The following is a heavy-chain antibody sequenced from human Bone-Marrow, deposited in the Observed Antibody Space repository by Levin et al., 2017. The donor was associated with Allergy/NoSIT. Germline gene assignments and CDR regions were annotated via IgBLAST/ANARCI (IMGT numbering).Heavy chain of an antibody. CDR1: GYIFTRSW. V-gene: IGHV5-51*01. CDR3: ARVNSDYDWLWWFDS. CDR2: IFPGDSDT. D-gene: IGHD5-12*01. Sequence: KRGESLKISCKGSGYIFTRSWIGWVRQMPGKGLQWMGIIFPGDSDTIYSPSFQGQVTISADKSISTTYLQWSSLQASDTAIYFCARVNSDYDWLWWFDSWGQGTLVTVSS. J-gene: IGHJ5*01.